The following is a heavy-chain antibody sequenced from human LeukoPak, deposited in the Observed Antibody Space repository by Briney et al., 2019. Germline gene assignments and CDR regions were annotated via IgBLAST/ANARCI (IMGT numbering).Heavy chain of an antibody. CDR1: GGSISSYY. CDR3: ARDRGDYVSNWFDP. V-gene: IGHV4-59*01. J-gene: IGHJ5*02. Sequence: PSETLSLTCTVSGGSISSYYWSWIRQPPGKGLEWIGYIYYSGSTNYNTSLKSRVTVSVDTSKNQFSLKLSSVTAADTAVYYCARDRGDYVSNWFDPWGQGTLVTVSS. CDR2: IYYSGST. D-gene: IGHD4-17*01.